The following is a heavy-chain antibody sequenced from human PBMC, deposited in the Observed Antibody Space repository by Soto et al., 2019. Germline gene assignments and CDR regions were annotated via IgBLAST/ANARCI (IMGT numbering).Heavy chain of an antibody. CDR3: ARSDGSGSYYDYYGMDV. J-gene: IGHJ6*02. V-gene: IGHV4-59*01. D-gene: IGHD3-10*01. Sequence: TSETLSLTCTVSGGSISSYYWSWIRQPPGKGLEWIGYIYYSGSTNYNPSLKSRVTISVDTSKNQFSLKLSSVTAADTAVYYCARSDGSGSYYDYYGMDVWGQGTTVTVSS. CDR1: GGSISSYY. CDR2: IYYSGST.